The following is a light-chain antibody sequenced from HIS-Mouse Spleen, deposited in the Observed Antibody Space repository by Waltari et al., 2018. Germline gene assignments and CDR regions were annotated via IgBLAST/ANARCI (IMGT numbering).Light chain of an antibody. J-gene: IGKJ1*01. V-gene: IGKV1-5*03. CDR2: KAS. Sequence: DIQMTQSPSTLSASVGDRVTITCRASQSISSWLAWYQQKPGKAPKLLIYKASSLESGVPSRFSGSGSGTEFTLTNSSLQPDDFATYYCQQYNSWWTFGQGTKVEIK. CDR3: QQYNSWWT. CDR1: QSISSW.